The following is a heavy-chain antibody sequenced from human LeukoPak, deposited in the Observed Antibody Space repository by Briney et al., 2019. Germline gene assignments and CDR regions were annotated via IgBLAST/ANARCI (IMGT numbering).Heavy chain of an antibody. V-gene: IGHV1-46*01. D-gene: IGHD2-21*01. CDR1: GYTFTSYY. CDR2: INPSGGST. J-gene: IGHJ4*02. Sequence: GASVKVSCKASGYTFTSYYMHWVRQAPGQGLEWMGIINPSGGSTSYAQKFQGRVTMTRDTSTSTIYMELSSLRSEDTAVYYCARACGGDCYSNTWGQGTLVTVSS. CDR3: ARACGGDCYSNT.